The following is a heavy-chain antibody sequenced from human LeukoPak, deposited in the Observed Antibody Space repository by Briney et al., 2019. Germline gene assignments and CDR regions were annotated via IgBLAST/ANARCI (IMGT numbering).Heavy chain of an antibody. CDR1: GFTFNNYA. CDR3: AREVGASEFDY. J-gene: IGHJ4*02. V-gene: IGHV3-23*01. CDR2: ISGSGDTT. Sequence: GGSLRLSCAASGFTFNNYAMTWVRQAPGKGLEWVSGISGSGDTTYYADSVKGRFTISRDNSKNTLYLQMNSLRAEDTAVYYCAREVGASEFDYWGQGTLVTVSS. D-gene: IGHD1-26*01.